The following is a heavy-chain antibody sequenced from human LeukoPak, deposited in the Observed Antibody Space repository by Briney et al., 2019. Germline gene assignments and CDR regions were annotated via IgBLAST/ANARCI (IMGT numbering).Heavy chain of an antibody. V-gene: IGHV3-7*01. J-gene: IGHJ4*02. CDR2: IKPDGSLQ. CDR1: GFIFSSFW. Sequence: GGSLRLSYTASGFIFSSFWMAWVRQAPGKGLEWVANIKPDGSLQFYGDSVKGRFTISRDNAKNSLYLQMNNLRAEDTALYYCATSYDSSGCDWGQGTLVTVSS. D-gene: IGHD3-22*01. CDR3: ATSYDSSGCD.